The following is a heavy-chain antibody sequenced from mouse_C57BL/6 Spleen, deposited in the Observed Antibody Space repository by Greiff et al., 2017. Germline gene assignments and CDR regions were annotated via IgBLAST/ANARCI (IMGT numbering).Heavy chain of an antibody. CDR3: ARDGGGTSYYAMDY. V-gene: IGHV5-4*01. D-gene: IGHD4-1*01. CDR1: GFTFSSYA. Sequence: EVKLVESGGGLVKPGGSLKLSCAASGFTFSSYAMSWVRQTPEKRLEWVATISDGGSYTYYPDNVKGRFTISRDNAKNNLYLQMSHLKSEDTAMYYCARDGGGTSYYAMDYWGQGTSVTVSS. J-gene: IGHJ4*01. CDR2: ISDGGSYT.